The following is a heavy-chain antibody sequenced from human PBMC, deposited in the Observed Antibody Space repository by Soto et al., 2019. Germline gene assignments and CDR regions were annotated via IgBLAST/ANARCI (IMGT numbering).Heavy chain of an antibody. J-gene: IGHJ6*03. D-gene: IGHD2-15*01. CDR1: GDSVSSNSAA. CDR2: TYYRSKWYN. CDR3: XXXXXXXRRYCSGGSCYRDYYYYMDV. Sequence: SQTLSLTCAISGDSVSSNSAAWNWIRQSPSRGLEWLGRTYYRSKWYNDYAVSVKSRITINPDTSKNQFSLQLNSVTPEDTAVXXXXXXXXXXRRYCSGGSCYRDYYYYMDVWGKGTTVTVSS. V-gene: IGHV6-1*01.